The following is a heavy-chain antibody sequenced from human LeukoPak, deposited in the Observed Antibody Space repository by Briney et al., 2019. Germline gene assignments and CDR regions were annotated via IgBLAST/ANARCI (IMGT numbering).Heavy chain of an antibody. Sequence: SETLSLTCTVSGGSISSSSYYWGWIRQPPGKGLEWIGSIYYSGSTYYNPSLQSRVPVSVDTSKNQFSLKLSSVTAADTAVYYCARMRRIPGWFDPWGQGTLVTVSS. V-gene: IGHV4-39*01. CDR1: GGSISSSSYY. CDR3: ARMRRIPGWFDP. J-gene: IGHJ5*02. CDR2: IYYSGST. D-gene: IGHD2-21*01.